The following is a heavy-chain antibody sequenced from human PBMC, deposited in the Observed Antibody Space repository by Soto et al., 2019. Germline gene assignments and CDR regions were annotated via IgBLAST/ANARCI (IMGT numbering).Heavy chain of an antibody. CDR2: ISGSGVST. Sequence: GGSLRLSCAASGFTLSRYAMSWVRQAPGKGLEWVSTISGSGVSTYYADSVKGRFTISRDNSKNTLYLQMNSLRAEDTAVYYCARGIYSCGWPLPLRYYYYGMDVWGQGTTVTVSS. J-gene: IGHJ6*02. CDR3: ARGIYSCGWPLPLRYYYYGMDV. CDR1: GFTLSRYA. D-gene: IGHD6-19*01. V-gene: IGHV3-23*01.